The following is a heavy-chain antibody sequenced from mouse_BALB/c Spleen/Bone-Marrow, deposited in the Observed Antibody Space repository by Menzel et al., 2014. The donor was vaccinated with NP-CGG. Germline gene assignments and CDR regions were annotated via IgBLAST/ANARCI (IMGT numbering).Heavy chain of an antibody. D-gene: IGHD2-14*01. V-gene: IGHV1S29*02. CDR3: ARGGDRYDDWFAY. Sequence: VQLQHSGPELVKPGASVKISCKASGYTFTDYNMHWVKQSHGKSLEWIGYIYPYNGGTGYNQKFKSKATLTVDNSSSTAYMELRSLTSEDSAVYYCARGGDRYDDWFAYWGQGTLVTVSA. CDR2: IYPYNGGT. CDR1: GYTFTDYN. J-gene: IGHJ3*01.